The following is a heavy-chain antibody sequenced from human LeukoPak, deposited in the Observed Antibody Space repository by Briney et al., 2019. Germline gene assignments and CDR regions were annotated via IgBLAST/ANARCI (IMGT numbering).Heavy chain of an antibody. Sequence: GGSLRLSCAASGFTLSSYAMSWVRQAPGRGLEWVSVFSGSGASTYYADSVKGRFTISRDNSKSMLYLQMNSLRAGDTAVYYCAKRDNIGEYYFDYWGQGTLVTVSS. J-gene: IGHJ4*02. V-gene: IGHV3-23*01. CDR3: AKRDNIGEYYFDY. D-gene: IGHD5-12*01. CDR2: FSGSGAST. CDR1: GFTLSSYA.